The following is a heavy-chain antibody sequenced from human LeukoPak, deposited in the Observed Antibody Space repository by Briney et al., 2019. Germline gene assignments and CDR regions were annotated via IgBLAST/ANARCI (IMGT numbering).Heavy chain of an antibody. Sequence: GASVKVSCKASGYTFTSYDINWVRQATGQGLEWMGWMNPNSGNTGYAQKFQGRVAITRNTSISTAYMEPSSLRSEDTAVYYCARGNRGYCSGGSCYNWFDPWGQGTLVTVSS. CDR3: ARGNRGYCSGGSCYNWFDP. CDR1: GYTFTSYD. J-gene: IGHJ5*02. D-gene: IGHD2-15*01. CDR2: MNPNSGNT. V-gene: IGHV1-8*03.